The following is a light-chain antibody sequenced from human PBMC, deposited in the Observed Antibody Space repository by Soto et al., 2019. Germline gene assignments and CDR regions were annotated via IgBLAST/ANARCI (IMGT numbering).Light chain of an antibody. CDR2: GAS. Sequence: EIVLTQSPGTLSLSPGERATLSCRASQSVSSSYLAWYQQKPGQAPRLLIYGASSRATGVPDRFSGSGSGTDFTLTVSRLEPEDCAVYYCQQYGSSPYTFGQGTKVESK. CDR3: QQYGSSPYT. J-gene: IGKJ2*01. V-gene: IGKV3-20*01. CDR1: QSVSSSY.